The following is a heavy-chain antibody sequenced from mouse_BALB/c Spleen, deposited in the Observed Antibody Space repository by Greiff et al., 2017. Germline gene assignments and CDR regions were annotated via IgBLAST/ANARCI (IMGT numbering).Heavy chain of an antibody. Sequence: EVKLLESGGGLVQPGGSLKLSCAASGFDFSRYWMSWVRQAPGKGLEWIGEINPDSSTINYTPSLKDKFIISRDNAKNTLYLQMSKVRSEDTALYYCARPGDYYGYWFAYWGQGTLVTVSA. V-gene: IGHV4-1*02. CDR3: ARPGDYYGYWFAY. CDR1: GFDFSRYW. CDR2: INPDSSTI. J-gene: IGHJ3*01. D-gene: IGHD1-2*01.